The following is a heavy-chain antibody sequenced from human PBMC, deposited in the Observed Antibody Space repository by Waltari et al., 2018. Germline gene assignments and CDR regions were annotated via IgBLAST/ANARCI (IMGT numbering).Heavy chain of an antibody. J-gene: IGHJ5*02. CDR2: INPNNGGT. CDR1: GYTFTGYY. D-gene: IGHD2-15*01. Sequence: QVQLVQSGAEVKKPGASVKVSCQASGYTFTGYYMHWVRQAPGQGLEWMGWINPNNGGTNYAQKFQVRVTMTRDTSISTAYMELSGLTSDDTAVYYCAKEDATRFDPWGQGTLVTVSS. V-gene: IGHV1-2*02. CDR3: AKEDATRFDP.